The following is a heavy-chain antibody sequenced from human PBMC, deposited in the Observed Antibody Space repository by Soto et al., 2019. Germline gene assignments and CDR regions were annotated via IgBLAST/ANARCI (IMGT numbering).Heavy chain of an antibody. CDR2: IYHSGST. Sequence: SETLSLTCAVSGGSISSGGYSWSWIRQPPGKGLEWIGYIYHSGSTYYNPSLKSRVTISVDRSKNRFSLKLSSVTAADTAVYYCARDSPPVDYWGQGTLVTVSS. J-gene: IGHJ4*02. V-gene: IGHV4-30-2*01. CDR3: ARDSPPVDY. CDR1: GGSISSGGYS.